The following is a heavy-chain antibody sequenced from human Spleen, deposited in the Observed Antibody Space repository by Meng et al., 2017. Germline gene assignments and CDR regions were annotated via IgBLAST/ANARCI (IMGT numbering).Heavy chain of an antibody. D-gene: IGHD6-25*01. CDR2: ISSSSSSI. CDR3: ARLLSSDGGY. J-gene: IGHJ4*02. V-gene: IGHV3-21*01. CDR1: GFTFSSYR. Sequence: GESLKISCAVSGFTFSSYRMNWVRQAPGKGLEWVSSISSSSSSIDYADSVKGRFTISRDNAKNSLYLQMNSLRAEDTAVYYCARLLSSDGGYWGQGTLVTVSS.